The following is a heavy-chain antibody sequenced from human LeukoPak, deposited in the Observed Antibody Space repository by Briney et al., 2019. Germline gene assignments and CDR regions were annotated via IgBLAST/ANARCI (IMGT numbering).Heavy chain of an antibody. J-gene: IGHJ6*03. CDR1: GYTFTGYY. V-gene: IGHV1-2*02. CDR3: ARDTTSYSSGWLPYYYYYMDV. Sequence: ASVKVSCRASGYTFTGYYMHWVRQAPGQGLEWMGWINPNSGGTNYAQKFQGRVTMTRDTSISTAYMELSRLRSDDTAVYYCARDTTSYSSGWLPYYYYYMDVWGKGATVTVSS. CDR2: INPNSGGT. D-gene: IGHD6-19*01.